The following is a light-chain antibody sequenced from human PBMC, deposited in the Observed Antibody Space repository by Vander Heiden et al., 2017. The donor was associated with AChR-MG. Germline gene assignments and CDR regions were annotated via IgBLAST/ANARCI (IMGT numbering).Light chain of an antibody. Sequence: DIQMTQSPSTLSASVGDRVTITCQASQSISNWLAWYQQKPGKAPKLLIYKASSLETGVPSRFSGSGSGTEFTLTISSLQPDDSATYYCQQYKSYPYSFGQGTKLEIK. J-gene: IGKJ2*03. CDR3: QQYKSYPYS. CDR2: KAS. V-gene: IGKV1-5*03. CDR1: QSISNW.